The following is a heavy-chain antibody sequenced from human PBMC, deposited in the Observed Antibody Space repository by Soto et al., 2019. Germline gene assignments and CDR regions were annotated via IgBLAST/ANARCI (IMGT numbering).Heavy chain of an antibody. D-gene: IGHD3-22*01. V-gene: IGHV3-48*02. CDR2: ISSSSSTI. CDR1: GFTFSSYS. J-gene: IGHJ4*02. CDR3: ARGQYYYDSSGYLY. Sequence: EGQLVESGGGLVQPGGSLRLSCAASGFTFSSYSMNWVRQAPGKGLGWVSYISSSSSTIYYADSVKGRFTISRDNAKNSLYLQMNSLRDEDTAVYYCARGQYYYDSSGYLYWGQGTLVTVSS.